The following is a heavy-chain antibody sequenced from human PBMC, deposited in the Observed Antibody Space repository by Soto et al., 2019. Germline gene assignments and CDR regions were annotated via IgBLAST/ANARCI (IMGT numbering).Heavy chain of an antibody. V-gene: IGHV3-23*01. CDR3: AKDLNLDSIYRPPELFDY. J-gene: IGHJ4*02. CDR2: VNGDGSRS. D-gene: IGHD4-4*01. Sequence: GGSLRLSCATSGFTFSRFAMSWVRQAPGKGLEWVSGVNGDGSRSYYADSVNGRFTISRDDSKDTLYLQMNSLRAEDTAIYYCAKDLNLDSIYRPPELFDYWGPGTLVTV. CDR1: GFTFSRFA.